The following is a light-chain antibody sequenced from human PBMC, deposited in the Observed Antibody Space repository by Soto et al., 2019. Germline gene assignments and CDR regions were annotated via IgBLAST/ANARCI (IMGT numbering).Light chain of an antibody. J-gene: IGKJ1*01. Sequence: EIVLTQSPVPLSLSPGERATLPRRASQSVSSSYLAWYQQKPGQAPRLLIYGASSRATGIPDRFSGSGSGTDFTLTISRLEPEDFAVYYCQQYGSSPWTFGQGTKVDIK. CDR2: GAS. CDR3: QQYGSSPWT. CDR1: QSVSSSY. V-gene: IGKV3-20*01.